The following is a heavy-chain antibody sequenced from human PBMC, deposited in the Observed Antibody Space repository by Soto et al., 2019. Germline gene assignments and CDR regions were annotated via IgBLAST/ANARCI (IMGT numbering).Heavy chain of an antibody. CDR3: ERGASWYEGHF. CDR2: IYSSGST. Sequence: PSETLSLTCTVSAGSISGYFWTWIRQSAGKGLEWIGRIYSSGSTSYNPSLKSRVTVSVDTSKNQFSLKLTSVTAADTAVYYCERGASWYEGHFWGQGTLVTVSS. CDR1: AGSISGYF. D-gene: IGHD2-15*01. V-gene: IGHV4-4*07. J-gene: IGHJ4*02.